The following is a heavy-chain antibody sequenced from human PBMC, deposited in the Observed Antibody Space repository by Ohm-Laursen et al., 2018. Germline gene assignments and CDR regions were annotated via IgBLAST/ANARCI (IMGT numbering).Heavy chain of an antibody. CDR3: ARESPPETRSVLWVDY. CDR2: IYSGGST. Sequence: SLRLSCAASGFTVSSNYMSWVRQAPGKGLEWVSVIYSGGSTYYADSVKGRFTISRDNAKNSLYLQMNSLRAEDTAVYYCARESPPETRSVLWVDYWGQGTLVTVS. CDR1: GFTVSSNY. V-gene: IGHV3-66*01. J-gene: IGHJ4*02. D-gene: IGHD1-26*01.